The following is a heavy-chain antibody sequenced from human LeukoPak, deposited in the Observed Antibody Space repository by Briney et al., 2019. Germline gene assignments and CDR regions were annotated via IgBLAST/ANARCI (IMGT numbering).Heavy chain of an antibody. V-gene: IGHV3-21*01. Sequence: EGSLRLSCAASGFTFSSYSMNWVRQAPGKGLEWVSSISSSSSYIYYADSVKGRFTISRDNAKNSLYLQMNSLRAEDTAVYYCARDREWLRTGYYYYYYGMDVWGQGTTVTVSS. CDR2: ISSSSSYI. D-gene: IGHD5-12*01. CDR1: GFTFSSYS. CDR3: ARDREWLRTGYYYYYYGMDV. J-gene: IGHJ6*02.